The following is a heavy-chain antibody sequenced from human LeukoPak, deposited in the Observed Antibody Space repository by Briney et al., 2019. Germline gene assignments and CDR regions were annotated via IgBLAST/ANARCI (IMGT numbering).Heavy chain of an antibody. V-gene: IGHV4-61*02. CDR3: ARDRCSGGSCYLGY. J-gene: IGHJ4*02. CDR2: IYTSGST. D-gene: IGHD2-15*01. Sequence: SETLSLTCTVSGGSISSSSYYWSWIRQPAGKGLEWIGRIYTSGSTNYNPSLKSRVTMSVDTSKNQFSLKLSSVTAADTAVYYCARDRCSGGSCYLGYWGQGTLVTVSS. CDR1: GGSISSSSYY.